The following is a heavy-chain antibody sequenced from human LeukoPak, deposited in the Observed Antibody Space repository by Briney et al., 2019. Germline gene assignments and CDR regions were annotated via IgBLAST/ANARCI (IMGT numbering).Heavy chain of an antibody. Sequence: PSETLSLTCAVSGGSISSGGYSWSWIRQPPGEGLEWIGYIYHSGSTYYNPSLKSRVTISVDRSKNQFSLKLSSVTAADTAVYYCASDDSSGWLDLWGRGTLVTVSS. D-gene: IGHD6-19*01. J-gene: IGHJ2*01. CDR1: GGSISSGGYS. CDR2: IYHSGST. CDR3: ASDDSSGWLDL. V-gene: IGHV4-30-2*01.